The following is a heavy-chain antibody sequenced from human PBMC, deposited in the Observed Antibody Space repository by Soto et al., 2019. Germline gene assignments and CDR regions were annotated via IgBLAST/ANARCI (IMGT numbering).Heavy chain of an antibody. CDR3: ATQEVGGSYVYTFDP. CDR1: GGSISSSNYY. J-gene: IGHJ5*02. V-gene: IGHV4-39*01. Sequence: SETLSLTCTVSGGSISSSNYYWGWMRQPPGKGLEWIGSIYYSGSTYYNPSLKSRVTISVDTSKNQFSLKLSSVTAADTAVYYCATQEVGGSYVYTFDPWGQGTLVTVSS. CDR2: IYYSGST. D-gene: IGHD1-26*01.